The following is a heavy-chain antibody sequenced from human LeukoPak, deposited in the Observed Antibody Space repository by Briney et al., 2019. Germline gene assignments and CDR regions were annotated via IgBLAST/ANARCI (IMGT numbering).Heavy chain of an antibody. V-gene: IGHV3-23*01. Sequence: GGSLRLSCVASGFRLSSYAMTWVRQAPGKGLEWVSSFSFNGESTYYADSAKGRFTISRDNSKNTLYLQMNSLRAEDTAVYYCAKGGYSNGRYYYYYMDVWGEGTTVTVSS. CDR3: AKGGYSNGRYYYYYMDV. D-gene: IGHD5-18*01. CDR1: GFRLSSYA. CDR2: FSFNGEST. J-gene: IGHJ6*03.